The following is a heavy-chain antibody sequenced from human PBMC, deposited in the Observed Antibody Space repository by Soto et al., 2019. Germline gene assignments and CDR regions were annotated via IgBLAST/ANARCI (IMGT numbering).Heavy chain of an antibody. CDR2: ISSNTKMI. CDR1: GLTLSDYY. J-gene: IGHJ3*01. CDR3: AGSGPIPAYDSSGYRKYGFSV. V-gene: IGHV3-11*01. Sequence: GGSLRLSCVASGLTLSDYYMTWIRQAPGRGLEWVAYISSNTKMIFYPDSVKGRFTISRDNAKNALFLEMSGLRVEDTATYYCAGSGPIPAYDSSGYRKYGFSVWGQGTKVTVSS. D-gene: IGHD3-22*01.